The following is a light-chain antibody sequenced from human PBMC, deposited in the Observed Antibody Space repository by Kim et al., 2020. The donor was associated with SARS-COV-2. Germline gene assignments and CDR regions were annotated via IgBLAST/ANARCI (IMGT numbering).Light chain of an antibody. CDR2: NDN. CDR3: ATWDVSLNGWV. V-gene: IGLV1-44*01. J-gene: IGLJ3*02. CDR1: SSNVGHHF. Sequence: GQSVPIAASGSSSNVGHHFVNWYRQLPGPAPKVFIYNDNQRTSGVPDRFSGSRSGTSASLAISGLQSEDEADYYCATWDVSLNGWVFGGGTQLTVL.